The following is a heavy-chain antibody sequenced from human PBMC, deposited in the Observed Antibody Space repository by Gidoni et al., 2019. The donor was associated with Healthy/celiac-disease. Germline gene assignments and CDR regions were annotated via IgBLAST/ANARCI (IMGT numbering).Heavy chain of an antibody. CDR1: GYSISSGYY. D-gene: IGHD6-19*01. CDR3: ARAAWSEGAVADFGGWRY. CDR2: IYHSGST. Sequence: QVQLQESGPGLVKPSETLSLTCAVSGYSISSGYYWGWIRQPPGKGLEWIGSIYHSGSTYYNPSLKSRVTISVDTSKNQFSLKLSSVTAADTAVYYCARAAWSEGAVADFGGWRYWGQGTLVTVSS. V-gene: IGHV4-38-2*01. J-gene: IGHJ4*02.